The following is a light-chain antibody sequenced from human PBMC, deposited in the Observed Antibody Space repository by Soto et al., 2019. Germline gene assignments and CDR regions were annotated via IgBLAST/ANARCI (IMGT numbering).Light chain of an antibody. CDR1: QTISSW. V-gene: IGKV1-5*03. CDR2: EAS. CDR3: QHYNSYSEA. J-gene: IGKJ1*01. Sequence: DLQMTSCPSSLSRPVLHIFTITCRASQTISSWLNWYQQKPGKVPKLLIYEASTLQSGVPSRFSGSGSGTEFTLTISSLQPDDFATYYCQHYNSYSEAFGQGTKVDIK.